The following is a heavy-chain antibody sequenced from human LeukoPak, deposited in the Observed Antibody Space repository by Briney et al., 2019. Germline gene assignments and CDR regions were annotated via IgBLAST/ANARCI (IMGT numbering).Heavy chain of an antibody. J-gene: IGHJ4*02. V-gene: IGHV3-33*01. Sequence: GRSLRLSCTASGLTFSSYGVHWVRQAPGKGLVWVAVIWNDGSNKYYADSVKGRFTISRDNSKNTLYLQMNSLRAEDTAVYYCARAEYQLPYYFDYWGQGTLVTVSS. CDR1: GLTFSSYG. CDR3: ARAEYQLPYYFDY. CDR2: IWNDGSNK. D-gene: IGHD2-2*01.